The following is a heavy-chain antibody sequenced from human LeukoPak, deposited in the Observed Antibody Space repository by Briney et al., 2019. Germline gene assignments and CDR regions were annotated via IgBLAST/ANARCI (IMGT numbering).Heavy chain of an antibody. V-gene: IGHV3-30*02. CDR1: GLSFSDYG. D-gene: IGHD2-8*01. CDR2: IRHDGNKK. Sequence: GGSLRLSCGVSGLSFSDYGMHWVSQAPGKGLEWVAFIRHDGNKKYLTDSMKGRFSVSRDNSKNTLYLQMNSLRPDDTALYFCVQQGGRDTYGRNWHLGLRGRGTLLTVSS. J-gene: IGHJ2*01. CDR3: VQQGGRDTYGRNWHLGL.